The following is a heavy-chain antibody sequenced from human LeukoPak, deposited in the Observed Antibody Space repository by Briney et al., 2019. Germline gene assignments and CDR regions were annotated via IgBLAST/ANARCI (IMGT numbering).Heavy chain of an antibody. CDR3: ASGYFRGYFEY. V-gene: IGHV4-59*08. Sequence: SETLSLTCAVSGGSIGIYYWSWIRQPPGRGLEWIGYIYHNGSTNYNPSLKSRVSISVDTSKNQFSLKLTSVTAADTAVYYCASGYFRGYFEYWGLGTLVTVSS. D-gene: IGHD3-22*01. CDR2: IYHNGST. CDR1: GGSIGIYY. J-gene: IGHJ4*02.